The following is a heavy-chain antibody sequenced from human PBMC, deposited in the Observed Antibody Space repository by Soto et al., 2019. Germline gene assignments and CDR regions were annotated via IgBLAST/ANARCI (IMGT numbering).Heavy chain of an antibody. V-gene: IGHV2-5*01. D-gene: IGHD3-10*01. Sequence: ESGPTLVNPTQTLTLTCTFSGFSLTTTEVGVGWIRQPPGKALEWLALIYWNDDKRYSPSLKSRLTITKDTSKHQVVLTMTNMDPVDTATYYCAHRVGPQVGRFFDYWGQGTLVTVSS. CDR2: IYWNDDK. CDR1: GFSLTTTEVG. CDR3: AHRVGPQVGRFFDY. J-gene: IGHJ4*02.